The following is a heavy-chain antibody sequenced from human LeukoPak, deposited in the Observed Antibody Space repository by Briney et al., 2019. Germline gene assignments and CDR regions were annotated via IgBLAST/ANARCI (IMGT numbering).Heavy chain of an antibody. CDR1: GFTFSSFW. CDR3: ARGSGDSSGWTSYLGAWFDY. D-gene: IGHD6-19*01. Sequence: GGSLRLSCAASGFTFSSFWMHWVRQAPGKGLVWVSRINSDGRSTNYADSVKGRFTISRDNAKNTLYLQMNSLRAEDMAVYYCARGSGDSSGWTSYLGAWFDYWGQGTLVTVSS. J-gene: IGHJ4*02. CDR2: INSDGRST. V-gene: IGHV3-74*01.